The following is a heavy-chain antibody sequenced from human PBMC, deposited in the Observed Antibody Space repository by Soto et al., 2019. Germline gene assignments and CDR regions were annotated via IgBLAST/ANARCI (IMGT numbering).Heavy chain of an antibody. J-gene: IGHJ4*02. CDR3: AHRPSYCSGGSCYSGFDY. D-gene: IGHD2-15*01. V-gene: IGHV2-5*02. CDR1: GFSLSTSGVG. CDR2: IYWDDDK. Sequence: QITLKESGPTLVKPTQTLTLTCTFSGFSLSTSGVGVGWIRQPPGKALEWLALIYWDDDKRYSPSLKSRLTITKDTSKNQVVITMTNMDPVDTATYYCAHRPSYCSGGSCYSGFDYWGQGTLVTVSS.